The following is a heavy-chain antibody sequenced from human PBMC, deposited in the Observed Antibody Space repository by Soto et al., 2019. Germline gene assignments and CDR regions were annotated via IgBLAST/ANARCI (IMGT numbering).Heavy chain of an antibody. J-gene: IGHJ4*02. Sequence: KQSQTLSLTCAISGDSVSSNSAAWNWIRQSPSRGLEWLGRTYYRSKWYNDYAVSVKSRITINPDTSKNQFSLQLNSVTPEDTAVYDCARDLEEYSSSWDYFDYWGQGTLVTVSS. V-gene: IGHV6-1*01. CDR3: ARDLEEYSSSWDYFDY. D-gene: IGHD6-6*01. CDR2: TYYRSKWYN. CDR1: GDSVSSNSAA.